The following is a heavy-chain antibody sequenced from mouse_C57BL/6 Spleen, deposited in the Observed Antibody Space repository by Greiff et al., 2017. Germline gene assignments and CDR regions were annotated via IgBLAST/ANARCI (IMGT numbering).Heavy chain of an antibody. J-gene: IGHJ1*03. CDR1: GYTFTSFW. Sequence: QVQLQQPGAELVKPGASVKMSCKASGYTFTSFWITWVKQRLGQGLEWIGDIYPGSGSTNYNEKSKSKATLTVDTSSSTAYMQLSSLTSEDSAVYYCARRFYYGSSLYFDVWGTGTTVTVSS. CDR3: ARRFYYGSSLYFDV. CDR2: IYPGSGST. V-gene: IGHV1-55*01. D-gene: IGHD1-1*01.